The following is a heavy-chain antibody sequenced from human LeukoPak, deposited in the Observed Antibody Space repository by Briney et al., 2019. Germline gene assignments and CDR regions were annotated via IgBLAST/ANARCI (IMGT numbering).Heavy chain of an antibody. Sequence: GSLRLSCAASGFTFSSYSMNWVRQAPGKGLEWIGSIYHSGSTYYNPSLKSRVTISVDTSKNQFSLKLSSMTAADTAVYYCARVGLDDFFYYYYYMDVWGKGTTVTVSS. D-gene: IGHD2-21*02. CDR3: ARVGLDDFFYYYYYMDV. V-gene: IGHV4-38-2*01. CDR2: IYHSGST. J-gene: IGHJ6*03. CDR1: GFTFSSYS.